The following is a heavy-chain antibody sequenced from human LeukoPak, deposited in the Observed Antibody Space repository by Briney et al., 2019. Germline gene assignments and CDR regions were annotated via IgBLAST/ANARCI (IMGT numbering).Heavy chain of an antibody. CDR2: IYHSGST. CDR3: ARANYDFWSGYYFPFDY. Sequence: SETLSLTCTVSGYSISSGYYWGWIRQPPGKGLEWIGSIYHSGSTYYNPSLKSRVTISVDTSKNQFSLKLSSVTAADTAVYYCARANYDFWSGYYFPFDYWGQGTLVTVSS. D-gene: IGHD3-3*01. CDR1: GYSISSGYY. V-gene: IGHV4-38-2*02. J-gene: IGHJ4*02.